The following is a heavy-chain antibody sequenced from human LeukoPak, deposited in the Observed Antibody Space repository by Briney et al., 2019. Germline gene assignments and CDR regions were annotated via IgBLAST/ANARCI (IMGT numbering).Heavy chain of an antibody. D-gene: IGHD3-10*01. V-gene: IGHV3-23*01. CDR3: AKETASHYGAFDF. CDR2: ASGSGGST. Sequence: GGSMRHSSSASGFTLSSYAMRWLSQAQGNGREWVSGASGSGGSTYYADSVKGRFTIPRDNSKSTLYMQLNRLRAEDTAVYYCAKETASHYGAFDFWGQGTMVTVSS. CDR1: GFTLSSYA. J-gene: IGHJ3*01.